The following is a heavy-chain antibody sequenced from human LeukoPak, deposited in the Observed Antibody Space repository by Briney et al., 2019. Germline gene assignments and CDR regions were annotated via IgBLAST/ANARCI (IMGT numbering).Heavy chain of an antibody. D-gene: IGHD3-3*01. Sequence: GGSPRLSCAASGFTFSHYWMHWVRQVPGKGLVWVSHINNDGSSTTYADSVKGRFTISRDNAKNSLYLQMNSLRAEDTAVYYCAREAYYDFWSGSYMDVWGKGTTVTVSS. J-gene: IGHJ6*03. CDR3: AREAYYDFWSGSYMDV. CDR1: GFTFSHYW. V-gene: IGHV3-74*01. CDR2: INNDGSST.